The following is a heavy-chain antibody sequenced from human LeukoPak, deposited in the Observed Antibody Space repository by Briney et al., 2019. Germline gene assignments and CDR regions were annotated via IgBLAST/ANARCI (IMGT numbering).Heavy chain of an antibody. CDR1: GGSISSSSYY. J-gene: IGHJ4*02. Sequence: PSETLSLTCTVSGGSISSSSYYWGWIRQPPGKGLEWIGGIYYSGSTYYNPSLKSRVTISVDTSKNQFSLKLSSVTAADTAVYYCARSRGIVGATDFDYWGQGTLVTVSS. CDR3: ARSRGIVGATDFDY. D-gene: IGHD1-26*01. CDR2: IYYSGST. V-gene: IGHV4-39*07.